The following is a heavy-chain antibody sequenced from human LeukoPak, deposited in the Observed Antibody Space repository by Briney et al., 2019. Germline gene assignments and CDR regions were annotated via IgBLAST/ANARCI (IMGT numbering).Heavy chain of an antibody. J-gene: IGHJ3*02. CDR3: ARYLLLGGTPRGAYDT. CDR2: IYYSGSA. D-gene: IGHD1-26*01. CDR1: GGSISGYY. V-gene: IGHV4-59*08. Sequence: SSETLSLTCTVSGGSISGYYWSWIRQPPGKGLEWIAYIYYSGSANYNPSLKSRVTMSVDTSKNQFSLQLSSVTAADTAVYYCARYLLLGGTPRGAYDTWGQGTMVTVSS.